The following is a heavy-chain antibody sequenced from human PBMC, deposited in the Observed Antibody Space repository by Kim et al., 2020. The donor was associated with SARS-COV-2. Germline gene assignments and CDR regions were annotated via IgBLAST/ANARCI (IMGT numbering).Heavy chain of an antibody. V-gene: IGHV1-3*04. J-gene: IGHJ6*02. CDR3: ARQSNMDV. CDR1: GYTFTSSG. Sequence: ASVKVSCKASGYTFTSSGISWARQAPGQRLEWMGWINTANGNTKYSQKFQDRVTISRDTSARTAYMELNSLRSEDAAVYYCARQSNMDVWPRDPGHRLL. CDR2: INTANGNT.